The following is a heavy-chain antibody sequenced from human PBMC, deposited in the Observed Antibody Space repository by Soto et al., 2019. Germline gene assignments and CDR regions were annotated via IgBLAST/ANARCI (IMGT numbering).Heavy chain of an antibody. D-gene: IGHD2-15*01. V-gene: IGHV4-59*01. CDR1: GGSISSYY. Sequence: KPSETLSLTCTVSGGSISSYYWSWIRQPPGKGLEWIGYIYYSGGTNYNPSLKSRVTISVDTSKNQFSLKLNSVTAADTAVYYCARGSVITTTLDWFDPWGQGTLVTVSS. CDR3: ARGSVITTTLDWFDP. CDR2: IYYSGGT. J-gene: IGHJ5*02.